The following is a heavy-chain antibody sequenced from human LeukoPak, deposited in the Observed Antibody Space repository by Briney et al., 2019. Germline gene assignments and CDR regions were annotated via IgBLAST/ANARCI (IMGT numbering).Heavy chain of an antibody. CDR1: GFRFNTYW. D-gene: IGHD6-13*01. CDR3: AKDRAGNSWNFDY. CDR2: IKQDGNEK. V-gene: IGHV3-7*01. Sequence: GGSLRLSCAASGFRFNTYWVSWVRQAPGKGLEWVANIKQDGNEKYYADSVKGRFTISRDTSNKMVYLQMNSLRTEDMAVYYCAKDRAGNSWNFDYWGQGTLVAVSS. J-gene: IGHJ4*02.